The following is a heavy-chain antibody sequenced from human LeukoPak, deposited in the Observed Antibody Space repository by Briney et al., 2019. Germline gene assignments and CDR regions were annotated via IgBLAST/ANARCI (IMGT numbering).Heavy chain of an antibody. D-gene: IGHD5-18*01. CDR3: AQGHSHTAMYF. CDR2: IRFDGSNT. CDR1: GFIFSSYG. J-gene: IGHJ4*02. Sequence: GGSLRLSCAASGFIFSSYGMHWVRQAPGKGLEWVTFIRFDGSNTYYSDSVKGRFTISRDNSKNTLYLQMNSLRVEDTAVYYCAQGHSHTAMYFWGQGTLVTVSS. V-gene: IGHV3-30*02.